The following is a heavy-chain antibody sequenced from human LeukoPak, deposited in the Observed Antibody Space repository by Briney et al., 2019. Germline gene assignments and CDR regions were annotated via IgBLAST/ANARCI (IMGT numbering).Heavy chain of an antibody. CDR2: ITGSGLTI. V-gene: IGHV3-48*03. D-gene: IGHD2-15*01. CDR3: ARAYWAYFDD. CDR1: GFP. Sequence: GGSLRLSCAASGFPFDDYGMKSFADYEMNWVRQAPGKGLEWISYITGSGLTIYYAGSVKGRFTISRDNAKKSVYLQMNSLRAQDTAVYYCARAYWAYFDDWGQGTLVTVSA. J-gene: IGHJ4*02.